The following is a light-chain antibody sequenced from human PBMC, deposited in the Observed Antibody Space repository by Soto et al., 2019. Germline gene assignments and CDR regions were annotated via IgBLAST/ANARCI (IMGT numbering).Light chain of an antibody. CDR2: DAS. CDR3: QQRSNWPGT. J-gene: IGKJ1*01. CDR1: QSVSSS. Sequence: IVLPPYPATLSLAPGERATLYCRASQSVSSSLAWYQQKPGQAPRLLIYDASNRATGIPVRFSGGGSGTDFTLTISSLEPEDFAVYYCQQRSNWPGTFAQRTKVDI. V-gene: IGKV3-11*01.